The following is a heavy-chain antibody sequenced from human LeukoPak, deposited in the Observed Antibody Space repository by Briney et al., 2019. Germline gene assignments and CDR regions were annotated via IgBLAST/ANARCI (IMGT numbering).Heavy chain of an antibody. J-gene: IGHJ4*02. CDR2: ISSSGSTI. CDR3: ARDDWNYPFDY. CDR1: GFTCGECY. Sequence: SLSLSCVGSGFTCGECYVSWIRQVPGEGLEWVSYISSSGSTIYYADSVKGRFTISRDNAKNSLYLQMNSLRAEDTAVYYCARDDWNYPFDYWGQGTLVTVSS. D-gene: IGHD1-7*01. V-gene: IGHV3-11*01.